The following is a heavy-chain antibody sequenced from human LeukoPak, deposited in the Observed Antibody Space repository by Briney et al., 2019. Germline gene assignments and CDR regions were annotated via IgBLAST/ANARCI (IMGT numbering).Heavy chain of an antibody. CDR1: GFTVSNNY. V-gene: IGHV3-21*01. J-gene: IGHJ6*02. D-gene: IGHD6-19*01. Sequence: GGSLRLSCAASGFTVSNNYMSWVRQAPGKGLEWVSSISGSSSYIFYADSVKGRFTISRDNAKNSLYLQMNSLRAEDTAVYYCAREPYSSGSYGMDVLGQGTTVTVSS. CDR3: AREPYSSGSYGMDV. CDR2: ISGSSSYI.